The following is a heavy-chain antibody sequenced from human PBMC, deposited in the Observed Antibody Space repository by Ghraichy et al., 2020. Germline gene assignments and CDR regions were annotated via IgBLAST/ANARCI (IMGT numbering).Heavy chain of an antibody. D-gene: IGHD5-12*01. CDR1: GGSISRYY. CDR2: IYSSGTT. V-gene: IGHV4-4*07. Sequence: SQTLSLTCTVSGGSISRYYWNWIRQPAGKGLEWIGRIYSSGTTNYSPSLKSRVTMSLDTSENQFSLKLTSLTAADTAVYYCARGGYSGYDRNGWFDPWGQGILVTVSS. J-gene: IGHJ5*02. CDR3: ARGGYSGYDRNGWFDP.